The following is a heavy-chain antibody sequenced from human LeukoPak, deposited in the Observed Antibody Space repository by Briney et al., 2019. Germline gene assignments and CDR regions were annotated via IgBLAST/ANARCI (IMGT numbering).Heavy chain of an antibody. J-gene: IGHJ4*02. CDR1: GFTFSSYA. Sequence: PGRSLRLSCAASGFTFSSYAMHWVRQAPGKGLEWVAVISYDGSNKYYADSVKGRFTISRDNSKNTLYLQMNSLRAEDTAVYYCAKDRERVPAALGLDYWGQGTLVTVSS. CDR3: AKDRERVPAALGLDY. V-gene: IGHV3-30-3*01. D-gene: IGHD2-2*01. CDR2: ISYDGSNK.